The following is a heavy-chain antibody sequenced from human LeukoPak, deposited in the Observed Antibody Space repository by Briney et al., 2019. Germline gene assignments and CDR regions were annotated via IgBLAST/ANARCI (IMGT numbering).Heavy chain of an antibody. CDR1: GYTFTDNY. Sequence: GASVKVSCKASGYTFTDNYIHWVRQAPGQGLEWMGRVNPDSGGINYAQKFQGRVTMTRDTSINTAFVELRRLRSDDTATYYCARAQNYHDRSGYSDDTFVVWGHGTMITVSS. V-gene: IGHV1-2*06. CDR2: VNPDSGGI. J-gene: IGHJ3*01. CDR3: ARAQNYHDRSGYSDDTFVV. D-gene: IGHD3-22*01.